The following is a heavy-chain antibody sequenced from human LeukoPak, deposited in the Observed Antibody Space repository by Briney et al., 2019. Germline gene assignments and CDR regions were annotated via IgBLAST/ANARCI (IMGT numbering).Heavy chain of an antibody. CDR1: GFTFSSYW. J-gene: IGHJ4*02. V-gene: IGHV3-7*01. CDR3: ARDHGSMIVVSLDY. D-gene: IGHD3-22*01. CDR2: IKQDGSEK. Sequence: GGSLRLSCAASGFTFSSYWVSWVRQAPGKGLEWVANIKQDGSEKCYVDSVKGRFTISRDNAKNSLYLQMNSLRAEDTAVYYCARDHGSMIVVSLDYWGQGTLVTVSS.